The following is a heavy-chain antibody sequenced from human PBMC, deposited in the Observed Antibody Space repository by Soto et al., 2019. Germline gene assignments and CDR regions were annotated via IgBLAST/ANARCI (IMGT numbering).Heavy chain of an antibody. J-gene: IGHJ4*02. V-gene: IGHV3-33*01. Sequence: QVQLVESGGGVVQPGGSLRLSCEASGFPFSSFGIHWVRQAPGKGLEWLAIIWNDGSNEYYADSVKGLFTISRDNSKNTVYLQVSNLSAEDAAVYFCARDQTDSGGYSASWGQGTLVTVSS. CDR2: IWNDGSNE. D-gene: IGHD2-15*01. CDR1: GFPFSSFG. CDR3: ARDQTDSGGYSAS.